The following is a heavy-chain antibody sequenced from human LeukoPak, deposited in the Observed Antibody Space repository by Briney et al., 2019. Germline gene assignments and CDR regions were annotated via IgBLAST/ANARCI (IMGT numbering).Heavy chain of an antibody. Sequence: SETLSLTCTVSGGSISSSSYYWGWIRQPPGKGLEWIGSIYYNGSTYYNPSLKSRVTISVDTSKTQFSLKLSSVTAADTAVYYCARHKFGDHFDYWGQGTLVTVSS. V-gene: IGHV4-39*01. CDR1: GGSISSSSYY. D-gene: IGHD4-17*01. CDR2: IYYNGST. CDR3: ARHKFGDHFDY. J-gene: IGHJ4*02.